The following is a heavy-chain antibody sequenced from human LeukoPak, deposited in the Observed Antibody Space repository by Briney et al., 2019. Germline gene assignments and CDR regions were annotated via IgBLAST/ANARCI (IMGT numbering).Heavy chain of an antibody. V-gene: IGHV3-48*03. D-gene: IGHD4-17*01. CDR3: ARGRVTGDYVRDFDY. Sequence: SLRLSCVPSGFTFSTYELIWVRQAPGTRREWASYVSSSDGTIWYADFVKGRFTISRDNAKNSLYLQMNSLRAEDTAVYYCARGRVTGDYVRDFDYWGQGTLVTVSS. J-gene: IGHJ4*02. CDR1: GFTFSTYE. CDR2: VSSSDGTI.